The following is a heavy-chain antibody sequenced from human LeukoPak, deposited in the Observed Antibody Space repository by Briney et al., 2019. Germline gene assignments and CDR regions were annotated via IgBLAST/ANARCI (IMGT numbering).Heavy chain of an antibody. Sequence: GRSLRLSCAASGFTFSSYGMHWVRQAPGKGLEWVGVIWYDGSNKYYAESVKGRFTISRDNSKNTLYLQMNSLIAEDKAVYYCARDPRYCSSTSCYVIRDYYYDMDVWGQGNTVTVSS. V-gene: IGHV3-33*01. D-gene: IGHD2-2*01. CDR3: ARDPRYCSSTSCYVIRDYYYDMDV. J-gene: IGHJ6*02. CDR1: GFTFSSYG. CDR2: IWYDGSNK.